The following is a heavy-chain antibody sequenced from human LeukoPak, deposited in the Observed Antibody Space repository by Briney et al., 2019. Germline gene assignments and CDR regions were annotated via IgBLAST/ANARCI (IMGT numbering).Heavy chain of an antibody. V-gene: IGHV1-46*01. J-gene: IGHJ3*02. CDR3: ARDFVHYYDSSGFKDLGAFDI. CDR1: GYTFTSYY. Sequence: ASVKVSCKASGYTFTSYYMHWVRQAPGQGLEWMGIINPSGGSTSYAQKFQGRVTMTRDMSTSTVYMELSSLRSEDTAVYYCARDFVHYYDSSGFKDLGAFDIWDQGTMVTVSS. CDR2: INPSGGST. D-gene: IGHD3-22*01.